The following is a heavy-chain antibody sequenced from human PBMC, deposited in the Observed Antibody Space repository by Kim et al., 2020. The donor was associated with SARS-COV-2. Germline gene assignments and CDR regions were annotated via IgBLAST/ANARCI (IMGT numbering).Heavy chain of an antibody. CDR2: IYPGDSDT. J-gene: IGHJ5*02. V-gene: IGHV5-51*01. Sequence: GESLKISCKGSGYSFTSYWIGWVRQMPGKGLEWMGIIYPGDSDTRYSPSFQGQVTISADKSISTAYLQWSSLKASDTAMYYCARSLDSDFWSGFGWWFDPWGQGTLVTVSS. CDR3: ARSLDSDFWSGFGWWFDP. D-gene: IGHD3-3*01. CDR1: GYSFTSYW.